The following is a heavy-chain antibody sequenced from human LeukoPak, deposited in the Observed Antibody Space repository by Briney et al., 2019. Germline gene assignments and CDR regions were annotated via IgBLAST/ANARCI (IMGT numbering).Heavy chain of an antibody. CDR1: GFAFSSYA. J-gene: IGHJ4*02. Sequence: GGSLRLSCAASGFAFSSYAMSWVRQAPGKGMEWVSAISGSGTSTYYADSVKGRFTISRDNSKNTLYLQMNSLRAEDTAIYHCAKDPRGDCSGGSCHYLEYWGQGTLVSAYS. CDR2: ISGSGTST. D-gene: IGHD2-15*01. CDR3: AKDPRGDCSGGSCHYLEY. V-gene: IGHV3-23*01.